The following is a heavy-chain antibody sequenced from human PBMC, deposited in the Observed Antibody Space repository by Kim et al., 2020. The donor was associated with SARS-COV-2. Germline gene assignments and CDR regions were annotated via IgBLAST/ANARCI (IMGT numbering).Heavy chain of an antibody. V-gene: IGHV1-18*01. J-gene: IGHJ5*02. CDR1: GYTFTSYG. D-gene: IGHD1-26*01. Sequence: ASVKVSCKASGYTFTSYGISWVRQAPGQGLEWMGWISAYNGNIKYAQNFQGRATMTTDTSTSTAYMELRSLRSDDTAGYFCARAAPTVGTTNWFDSWGQG. CDR2: ISAYNGNI. CDR3: ARAAPTVGTTNWFDS.